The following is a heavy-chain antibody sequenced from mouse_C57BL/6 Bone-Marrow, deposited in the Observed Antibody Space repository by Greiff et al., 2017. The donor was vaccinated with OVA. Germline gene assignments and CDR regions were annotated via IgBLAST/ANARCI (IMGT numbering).Heavy chain of an antibody. D-gene: IGHD1-1*02. CDR3: ASGGHNGGWFAY. CDR1: GYTFTSYW. CDR2: IYPSDSET. Sequence: VQLQQPGAELVRPGSSVKLSCKASGYTFTSYWMDWVKQRPGQGLEWIGNIYPSDSETHYNQKFKDKATLTVDKSSSTAYMQLSSLTSEDSAVYYCASGGHNGGWFAYWGRGTVVTVTA. V-gene: IGHV1-61*01. J-gene: IGHJ3*01.